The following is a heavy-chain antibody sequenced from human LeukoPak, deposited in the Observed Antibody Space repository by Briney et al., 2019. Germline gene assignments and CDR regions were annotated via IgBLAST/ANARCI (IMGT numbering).Heavy chain of an antibody. J-gene: IGHJ4*02. CDR2: IYYSGSA. V-gene: IGHV4-59*01. CDR1: GGSISSYY. D-gene: IGHD3-22*01. CDR3: ARGTEYYYDSSGYRVFDY. Sequence: SETLSLTCTVSGGSISSYYWSWLRQPPGKGLEWIGYIYYSGSANYNPSLKSRVTISVDTSKNQFSLKLSSVTAADTAVYYCARGTEYYYDSSGYRVFDYWGQGTLVTVSS.